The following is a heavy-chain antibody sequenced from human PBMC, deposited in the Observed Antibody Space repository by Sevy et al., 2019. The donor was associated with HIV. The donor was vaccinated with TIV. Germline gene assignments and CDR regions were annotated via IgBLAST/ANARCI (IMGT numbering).Heavy chain of an antibody. V-gene: IGHV3-30*02. J-gene: IGHJ4*02. Sequence: GGSLRLSCVASGFTFTDYGMHWVRQVPDRGLEWVAFIPFDGSREYYIDSVKGRFTISRDDSKNTLYLQMNSLRSEDTAVYYCAKALNIVATILNWGQGTLVTVSS. CDR3: AKALNIVATILN. D-gene: IGHD5-12*01. CDR2: IPFDGSRE. CDR1: GFTFTDYG.